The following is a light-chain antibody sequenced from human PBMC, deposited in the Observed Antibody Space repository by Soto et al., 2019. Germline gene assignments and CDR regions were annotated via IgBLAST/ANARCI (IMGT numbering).Light chain of an antibody. CDR3: CSYSGSSTIVV. J-gene: IGLJ2*01. V-gene: IGLV2-14*03. Sequence: QSALTQPASVSGSPGQSITISCTGTSSDVGGYNFVSWYQQHPGKAPRLMIFDVDNRPLGVSTRFSGSKSGNTASLTISGLQAEDEADYYCCSYSGSSTIVVFGGGTKLTVL. CDR2: DVD. CDR1: SSDVGGYNF.